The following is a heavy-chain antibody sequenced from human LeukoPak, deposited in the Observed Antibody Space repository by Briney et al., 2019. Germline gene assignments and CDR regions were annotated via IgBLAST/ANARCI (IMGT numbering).Heavy chain of an antibody. D-gene: IGHD6-6*01. CDR3: ARVLAALRRNYYYMDV. Sequence: ASVKVSCKASGYTFTSYDINWVRQATGQGLEWMGWRNPNSGNTGYAQKFQGRVTMTRNTSISTAYMELSSLRSEDTAVYYCARVLAALRRNYYYMDVRGKGTTVTVYS. CDR1: GYTFTSYD. CDR2: RNPNSGNT. V-gene: IGHV1-8*01. J-gene: IGHJ6*03.